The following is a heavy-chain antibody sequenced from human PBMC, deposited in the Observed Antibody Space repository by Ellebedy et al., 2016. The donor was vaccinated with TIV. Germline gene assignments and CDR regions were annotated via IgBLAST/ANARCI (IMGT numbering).Heavy chain of an antibody. J-gene: IGHJ4*02. CDR1: GDSVSSGSYY. CDR2: MYTSGTT. D-gene: IGHD3/OR15-3a*01. Sequence: SETLSLTCTVSGDSVSSGSYYCGWVRQPPGKGLEWIGNMYTSGTTNYNPTLDSRVTISLDPSTGQFPLRLRAVTAADTAIYYCARGIGPYPVHWGQGTLVIVSS. CDR3: ARGIGPYPVH. V-gene: IGHV4-39*06.